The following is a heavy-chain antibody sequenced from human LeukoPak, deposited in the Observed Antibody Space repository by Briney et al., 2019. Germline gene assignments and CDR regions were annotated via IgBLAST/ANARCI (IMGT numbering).Heavy chain of an antibody. V-gene: IGHV3-49*04. CDR3: TRGVRYFDRFWYYFDY. D-gene: IGHD3-9*01. CDR1: GFTFGDYA. CDR2: IRSKAYGGTT. J-gene: IGHJ4*02. Sequence: GGSLRLSCTASGFTFGDYAMSWVRQAPGKGLEWVGFIRSKAYGGTTEYAASVKGRFTISRDDSKSIAYLQMNSLKTEDTAVYYCTRGVRYFDRFWYYFDYWGQGTLVTVSS.